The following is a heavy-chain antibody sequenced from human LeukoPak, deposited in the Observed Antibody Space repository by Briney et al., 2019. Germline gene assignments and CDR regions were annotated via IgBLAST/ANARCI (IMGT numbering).Heavy chain of an antibody. CDR2: INPNSGGT. J-gene: IGHJ4*02. Sequence: EASVKVSCKASGYTFTGYYMHWGRQAPGQGREWMGWINPNSGGTNYAQKSQGTVTMTTDTSISTAYMEMSRLRSDDTAVYYCARVDTIYDYVWGSSRYFDYWGQGPLVTVSS. CDR1: GYTFTGYY. CDR3: ARVDTIYDYVWGSSRYFDY. D-gene: IGHD3-16*02. V-gene: IGHV1-2*02.